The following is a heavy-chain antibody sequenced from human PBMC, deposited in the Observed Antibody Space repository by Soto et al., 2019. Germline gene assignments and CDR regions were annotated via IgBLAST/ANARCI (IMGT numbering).Heavy chain of an antibody. CDR2: IWSDGSKK. Sequence: QVQLVESGGGVVQPGTSLRLSCAASGYTFSNYGMHWVRQPPGKGLEWVADIWSDGSKKYYADAVKGRFTISRDDSRNTLYLQMNSLGVDDTAVYYCGRDLSYGSGEGWGQGTLVIVSP. J-gene: IGHJ4*02. CDR1: GYTFSNYG. V-gene: IGHV3-33*01. D-gene: IGHD3-10*01. CDR3: GRDLSYGSGEG.